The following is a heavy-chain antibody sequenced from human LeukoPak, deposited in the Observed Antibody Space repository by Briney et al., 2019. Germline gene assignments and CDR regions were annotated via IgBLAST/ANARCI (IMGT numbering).Heavy chain of an antibody. CDR2: IVVGSGNT. Sequence: SVKVSCTASGFTFTSSAVQWVRQARGQRLEWIGWIVVGSGNTNYAQKFQERVTITRDMSTSTAYMELSSLRSEDTAVYYCAADTVEPYYFDYRGQGTLVTVSS. J-gene: IGHJ4*02. CDR3: AADTVEPYYFDY. V-gene: IGHV1-58*01. D-gene: IGHD2-2*01. CDR1: GFTFTSSA.